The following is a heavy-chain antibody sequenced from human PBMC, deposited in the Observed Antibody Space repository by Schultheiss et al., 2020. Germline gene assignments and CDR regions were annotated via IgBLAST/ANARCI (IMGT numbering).Heavy chain of an antibody. CDR3: ARHDIVVVVAATWFDY. CDR1: GGSFSDYY. Sequence: SETLSLTCAVYGGSFSDYYWSWIRQPPGKGLEWIGEINHSGSTNYNPSLKSRVTISVDTSKNQFSLKLSSVTAADTAVYYCARHDIVVVVAATWFDYWGQGTLVNVSS. D-gene: IGHD2-15*01. CDR2: INHSGST. V-gene: IGHV4-34*01. J-gene: IGHJ4*02.